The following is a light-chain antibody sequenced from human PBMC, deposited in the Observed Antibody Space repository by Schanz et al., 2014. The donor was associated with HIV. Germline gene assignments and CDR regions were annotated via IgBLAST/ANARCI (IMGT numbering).Light chain of an antibody. J-gene: IGKJ2*01. V-gene: IGKV3-15*01. CDR1: QSIGSSY. Sequence: EIVLTQSPGTVSLSPGERATLSCRASQSIGSSYLAWYQQKPGQAPRLLIYDVSTRVTAIPASFSGSGSGADFTLTISSLQSEDFAVYYCQQYDNWPPFTFGQGTKLEIK. CDR2: DVS. CDR3: QQYDNWPPFT.